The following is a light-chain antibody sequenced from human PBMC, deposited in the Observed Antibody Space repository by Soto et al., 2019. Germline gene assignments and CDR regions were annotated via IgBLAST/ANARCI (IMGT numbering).Light chain of an antibody. CDR3: QQYGSSLT. CDR2: GAS. Sequence: EVVLSQSPDTLSLSPGEGATLACRASKSVSNYVAWYQQKSGQPPRLLIYGASSRASGIPDRFSGSGSGTDFTLTISRVEPEDFALYYCQQYGSSLTFGLGTKVDIK. J-gene: IGKJ1*01. V-gene: IGKV3-20*01. CDR1: KSVSNY.